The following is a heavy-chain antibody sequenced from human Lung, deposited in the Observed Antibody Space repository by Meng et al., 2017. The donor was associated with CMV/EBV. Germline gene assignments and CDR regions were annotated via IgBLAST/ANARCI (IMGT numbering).Heavy chain of an antibody. D-gene: IGHD3-10*01. Sequence: QVQLEQSGAEVKKPGASVKVSCKTSGYTFTGYYTHWVRQAPGQGLEWMGRINPKSGATDYAQKFQGRVTLTRDTSINTAYMELNRLTSDDTAVYYCARFGEVIDYWGQGTLVTVSS. CDR2: INPKSGAT. J-gene: IGHJ4*02. CDR3: ARFGEVIDY. V-gene: IGHV1-2*06. CDR1: GYTFTGYY.